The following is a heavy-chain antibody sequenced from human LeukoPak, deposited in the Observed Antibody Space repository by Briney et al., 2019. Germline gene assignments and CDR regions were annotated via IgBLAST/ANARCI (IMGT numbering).Heavy chain of an antibody. CDR2: ISDSGGIT. Sequence: PGGPLRLSCAASGFTFSSYPMTWVRQAPGKGPEWVSFISDSGGITYYADSVKGRFTISRDNSKNTLYLQMNSLRAEDTAVYYCAKNTQYSGYYDCWGQGTLVAVSS. V-gene: IGHV3-23*01. J-gene: IGHJ4*02. CDR1: GFTFSSYP. D-gene: IGHD6-6*01. CDR3: AKNTQYSGYYDC.